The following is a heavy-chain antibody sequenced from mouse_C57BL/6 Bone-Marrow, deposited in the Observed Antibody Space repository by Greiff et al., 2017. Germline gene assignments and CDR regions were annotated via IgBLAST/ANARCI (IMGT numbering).Heavy chain of an antibody. D-gene: IGHD2-4*01. J-gene: IGHJ2*01. CDR1: GYTFTSYW. V-gene: IGHV1-69*01. Sequence: QVQLQQSGAELVMPGASVKLSCKASGYTFTSYWMHWVKQRPGQGLEWIGEIDPSDRYTNYNQKFKGKSTLTVDKSSSTAYMQLSSLTSEASAVDYCAREGGYDYDDGVDYWGQGTTLTVSS. CDR2: IDPSDRYT. CDR3: AREGGYDYDDGVDY.